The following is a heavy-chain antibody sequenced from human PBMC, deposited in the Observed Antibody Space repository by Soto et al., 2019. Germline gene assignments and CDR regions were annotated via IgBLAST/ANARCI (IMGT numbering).Heavy chain of an antibody. V-gene: IGHV4-39*01. D-gene: IGHD2-2*01. J-gene: IGHJ6*02. Sequence: QLQLQESGPGLVKPSETLSLTCTVSGGSISSGPYSWGWIRQPPGEVLEWIGTFYYSESTYYNPSLESRVTISVDTSKNQFSLKVSSVTVADTAVYYCARLGGYCSSTSCYGYYGMDVWGQGTTVTVSS. CDR1: GGSISSGPYS. CDR3: ARLGGYCSSTSCYGYYGMDV. CDR2: FYYSEST.